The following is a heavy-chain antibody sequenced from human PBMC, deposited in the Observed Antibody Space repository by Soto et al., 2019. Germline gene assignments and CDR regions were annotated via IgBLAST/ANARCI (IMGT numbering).Heavy chain of an antibody. CDR3: ARDRGSRGHYYYYYGTDV. J-gene: IGHJ6*02. Sequence: EGSVKVSCKASGFTFTSYGISWGRQAPGQGLEWMGWISAYNGNTNYAQKLQGRVTMTTVTSTSTAYMELRSLRSDDTAVYYCARDRGSRGHYYYYYGTDVWGQGTTVTVSS. V-gene: IGHV1-18*01. D-gene: IGHD3-10*01. CDR2: ISAYNGNT. CDR1: GFTFTSYG.